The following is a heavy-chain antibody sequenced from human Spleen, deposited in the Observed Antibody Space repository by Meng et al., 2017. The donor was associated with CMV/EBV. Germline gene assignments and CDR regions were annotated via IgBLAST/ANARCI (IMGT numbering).Heavy chain of an antibody. CDR1: GDSIRIGSYS. V-gene: IGHV4-61*02. Sequence: QGQLQGSGPGLVKPYQTLSLTCTVSGDSIRIGSYSWGWSRQPAGKGLEWIGLIYTSGSNNYNPSLKSRVTISVDTSKNQFSLKLSSVTAADTAVYYCARDWGAARFDYWGQGTLVTVSS. J-gene: IGHJ4*02. D-gene: IGHD6-6*01. CDR3: ARDWGAARFDY. CDR2: IYTSGSN.